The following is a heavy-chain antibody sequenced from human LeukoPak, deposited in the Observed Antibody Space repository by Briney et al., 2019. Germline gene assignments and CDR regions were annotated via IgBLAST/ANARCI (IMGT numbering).Heavy chain of an antibody. CDR2: ISAYNGNT. D-gene: IGHD1-26*01. J-gene: IGHJ6*03. CDR1: GYTFTSYG. CDR3: ARDRWELLPSYYYYYMGV. Sequence: ASVKVSCKASGYTFTSYGISWVRQAPGQGLEWMGWISAYNGNTNYAQKLQGRVTMTTDTSTSTAYMELRSLRSDDTAVYYCARDRWELLPSYYYYYMGVWGKGTTVTVSS. V-gene: IGHV1-18*01.